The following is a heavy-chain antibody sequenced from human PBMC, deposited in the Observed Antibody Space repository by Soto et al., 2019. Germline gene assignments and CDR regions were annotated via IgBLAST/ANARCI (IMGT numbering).Heavy chain of an antibody. CDR1: GVSISSGGYS. CDR2: IYHSGST. CDR3: AGRIAARRNWFDP. J-gene: IGHJ5*02. Sequence: SETLSLTCAVSGVSISSGGYSWSWIRQPPGKGLEWIGYIYHSGSTYYNPSLKSRVTISVDRSKNQFSLKLSSVTAADTAVYYCAGRIAARRNWFDPWGQGTLVTVSS. D-gene: IGHD6-6*01. V-gene: IGHV4-30-2*01.